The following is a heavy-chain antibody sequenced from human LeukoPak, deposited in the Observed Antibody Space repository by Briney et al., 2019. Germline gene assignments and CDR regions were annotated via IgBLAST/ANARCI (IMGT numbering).Heavy chain of an antibody. CDR2: IDYIGST. Sequence: SETLSLTCTVSGGSISSYYWSWIRQPPGKGLEWIGYIDYIGSTNYNPSLKSRVTISVDTSKNQFSLKLSSVTAADTAVYYCARHPRGTMVRGVTVNYYYYYMDVWGKGTTVTISS. D-gene: IGHD3-10*01. CDR1: GGSISSYY. V-gene: IGHV4-59*01. CDR3: ARHPRGTMVRGVTVNYYYYYMDV. J-gene: IGHJ6*03.